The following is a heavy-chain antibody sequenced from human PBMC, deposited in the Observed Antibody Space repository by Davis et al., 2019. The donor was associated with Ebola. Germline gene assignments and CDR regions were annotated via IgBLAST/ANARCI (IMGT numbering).Heavy chain of an antibody. V-gene: IGHV1-2*04. CDR1: RCTLSSYP. CDR2: LNPNSAGT. J-gene: IGHJ6*02. D-gene: IGHD3-10*01. Sequence: SVTVSRLASRCTLSSYPISRLSHSPAPPRARMGWLNPNSAGTNYAQKFQGWVTMTRDTSISTAYMELSRLRSDDTAVYYCARVDYYGSGVGYGMEVWGQGTTVTVSS. CDR3: ARVDYYGSGVGYGMEV.